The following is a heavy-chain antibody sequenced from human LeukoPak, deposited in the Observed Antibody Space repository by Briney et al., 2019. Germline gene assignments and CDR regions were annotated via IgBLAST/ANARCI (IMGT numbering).Heavy chain of an antibody. CDR3: ARDLDTAMVETN. CDR1: GYTFTSYD. D-gene: IGHD5-18*01. CDR2: MNPNSGNT. V-gene: IGHV1-8*01. Sequence: GASVKVSCKASGYTFTSYDINWVRQATGQGLEWMGWMNPNSGNTGYAQKFQGRVTMTRNTSISTAYMELSSLRSEDTAVYYCARDLDTAMVETNWGQGTLVTVSS. J-gene: IGHJ4*02.